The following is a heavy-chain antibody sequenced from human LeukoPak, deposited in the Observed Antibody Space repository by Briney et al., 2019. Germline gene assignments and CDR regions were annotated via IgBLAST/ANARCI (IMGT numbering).Heavy chain of an antibody. Sequence: SETLSLTCSVSGGSISSHYWSWIRQPPGKGLEWIGYIYYSGSTSYNPSLKSRVTISVDTANNQFSLKLSSVTAADMAMYYCSRGGWSLDFWGQGTLVTVSS. J-gene: IGHJ4*02. CDR3: SRGGWSLDF. CDR2: IYYSGST. CDR1: GGSISSHY. V-gene: IGHV4-59*11. D-gene: IGHD6-19*01.